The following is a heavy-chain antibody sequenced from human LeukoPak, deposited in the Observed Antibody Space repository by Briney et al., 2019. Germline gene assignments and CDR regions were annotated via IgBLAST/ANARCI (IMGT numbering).Heavy chain of an antibody. Sequence: PSETLSLTCTVSGGSISSYYWSWIRQTPAKGLEWIGYIYYSGSTNYNPSLKSRVTISVDTSKNQFPLRLSSVTAADTAVYYCARVRRLVTAMTPYFDHWGQGTQVTVSS. V-gene: IGHV4-59*01. CDR2: IYYSGST. CDR3: ARVRRLVTAMTPYFDH. CDR1: GGSISSYY. J-gene: IGHJ4*02. D-gene: IGHD4-23*01.